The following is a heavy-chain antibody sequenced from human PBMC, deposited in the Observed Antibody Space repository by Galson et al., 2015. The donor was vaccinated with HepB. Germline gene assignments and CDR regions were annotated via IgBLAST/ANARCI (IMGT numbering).Heavy chain of an antibody. D-gene: IGHD3-16*01. CDR3: ARGGATPMILSF. CDR2: IKSKTNGGTA. V-gene: IGHV3-15*01. J-gene: IGHJ4*02. CDR1: GFTFSSVW. Sequence: SLRLSCAGSGFTFSSVWMTWVRQAPGKGLEWVGRIKSKTNGGTADYAAPVKGRSTISRDDSKNALYLNMRSMTDADMAVYFCARGGATPMILSFWGQGTPVTVSS.